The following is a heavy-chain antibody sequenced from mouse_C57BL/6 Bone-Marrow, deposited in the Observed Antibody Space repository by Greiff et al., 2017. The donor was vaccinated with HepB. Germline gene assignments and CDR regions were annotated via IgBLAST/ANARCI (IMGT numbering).Heavy chain of an antibody. Sequence: QVQLKESGPGLVAPSQSLSITCTVSGFSLTSYGVHWVRQPPGKGLEWLGVIWSDGSTTYNSALKSRLSISKDNSKSQVFLKMNSLQTDDTARYYCDRHEDSSGYAMDYWGQGTSVTVSS. CDR3: DRHEDSSGYAMDY. V-gene: IGHV2-6*02. D-gene: IGHD3-2*02. J-gene: IGHJ4*01. CDR1: GFSLTSYG. CDR2: IWSDGST.